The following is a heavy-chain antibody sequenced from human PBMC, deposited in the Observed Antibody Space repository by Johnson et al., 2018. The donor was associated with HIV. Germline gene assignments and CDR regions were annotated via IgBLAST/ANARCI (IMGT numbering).Heavy chain of an antibody. CDR1: GFTFSDYY. CDR3: VRDPAFAAFYI. CDR2: INPDGSAR. J-gene: IGHJ3*02. V-gene: IGHV3-7*03. D-gene: IGHD2-15*01. Sequence: EVQLVESGGGLVKPGGSLRLSCAASGFTFSDYYMSWIRQAPGKGLEWVANINPDGSARYYVDSVQGRFTISRDNAKNSLFLQMNSLRADDTAVYYCVRDPAFAAFYIWGRGTMVSVSS.